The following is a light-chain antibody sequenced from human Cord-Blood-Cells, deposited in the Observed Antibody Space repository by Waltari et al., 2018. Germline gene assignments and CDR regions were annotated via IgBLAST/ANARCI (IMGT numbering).Light chain of an antibody. CDR2: EVS. CDR1: SSDVGGYNY. CDR3: SSYTSSSTWV. J-gene: IGLJ3*02. Sequence: QSALTQPASVSGSPGQSITISCTGTSSDVGGYNYVSWYQQNPGKAPKLMISEVSKRPSRVSDRFSGSKSGNTASLTISGLQAEDEADYYCSSYTSSSTWVFGGGTKLTVL. V-gene: IGLV2-14*01.